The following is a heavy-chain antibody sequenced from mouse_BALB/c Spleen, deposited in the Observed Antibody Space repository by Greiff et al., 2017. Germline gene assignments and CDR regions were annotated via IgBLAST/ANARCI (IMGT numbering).Heavy chain of an antibody. D-gene: IGHD4-1*01. CDR2: IWAGGST. CDR3: ARDPGTWFAY. V-gene: IGHV2-9*02. J-gene: IGHJ3*01. CDR1: GFSLTSYG. Sequence: VKLQESGPGLVAPSQSLSITCTVSGFSLTSYGVHWVRQPPGKGLEWLGVIWAGGSTNYNSALMSRLSISKDNSKSQVFLKMNSLQTDDTAMYYCARDPGTWFAYWGQGTLVTVSA.